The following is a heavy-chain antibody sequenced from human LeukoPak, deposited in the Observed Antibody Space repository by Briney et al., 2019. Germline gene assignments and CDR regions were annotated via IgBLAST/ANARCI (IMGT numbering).Heavy chain of an antibody. CDR1: GFTFSNYS. V-gene: IGHV3-48*04. Sequence: GGSLRLSCAASGFTFSNYSMNWVRQAPGKGLEWVSYISRASSTIYYADSVKGRFTISRDNAKNSLYLQMNSLRAEDTAVYYCASFPPYMVRTDAFDIWGQGTMVTVSS. D-gene: IGHD3-10*01. CDR3: ASFPPYMVRTDAFDI. CDR2: ISRASSTI. J-gene: IGHJ3*02.